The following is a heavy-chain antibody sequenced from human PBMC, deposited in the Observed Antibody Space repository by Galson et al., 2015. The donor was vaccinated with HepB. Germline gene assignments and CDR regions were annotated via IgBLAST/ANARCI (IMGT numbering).Heavy chain of an antibody. CDR1: GFTFSSYG. D-gene: IGHD1-1*01. CDR3: ARGKRTTYYYYGMDV. J-gene: IGHJ6*02. CDR2: IWYDGSNK. Sequence: SLRLSCAASGFTFSSYGMHWVRQTPGKGLEWVAVIWYDGSNKYYADSVKGRFTISRDNSKNTLYLQMNSLRAEDTAVYYCARGKRTTYYYYGMDVWGQGTTVTVSS. V-gene: IGHV3-33*08.